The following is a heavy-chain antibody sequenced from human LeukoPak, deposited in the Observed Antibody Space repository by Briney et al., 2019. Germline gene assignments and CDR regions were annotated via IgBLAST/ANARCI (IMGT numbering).Heavy chain of an antibody. V-gene: IGHV4-39*01. CDR1: GGSISSSSYY. Sequence: SETLFLTCTVSGGSISSSSYYWGWIRQPPGKGLEWIGSIFYSGTTYYNPSLRSRVTISVDSSKNQFSLKLSSVTAADTAVYYCARQWKDFDYWGQGTLVTVSS. D-gene: IGHD1-1*01. CDR3: ARQWKDFDY. CDR2: IFYSGTT. J-gene: IGHJ4*02.